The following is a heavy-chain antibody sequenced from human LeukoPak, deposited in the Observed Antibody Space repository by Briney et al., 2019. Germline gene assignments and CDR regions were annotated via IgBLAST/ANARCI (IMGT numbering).Heavy chain of an antibody. V-gene: IGHV4-39*02. D-gene: IGHD7-27*01. J-gene: IGHJ4*02. CDR2: IYYRGNT. CDR1: GGSISTSNYY. Sequence: SETLSLTCTVSGGSISTSNYYWAWIRQPPGKGLQWIGSIYYRGNTYYNPSLKSRVTMSVDTSKNQFSLRLTSVTAADTALYYCARDTIPPRNVTEQKTGTYYWGQGTLVTVSS. CDR3: ARDTIPPRNVTEQKTGTYY.